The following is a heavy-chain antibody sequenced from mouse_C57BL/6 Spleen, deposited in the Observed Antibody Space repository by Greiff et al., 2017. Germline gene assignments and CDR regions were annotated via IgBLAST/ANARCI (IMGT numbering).Heavy chain of an antibody. CDR1: GYTFTSYW. CDR2: INPSNGGT. J-gene: IGHJ1*03. V-gene: IGHV1-53*01. CDR3: ARKSTTVVADWYCDV. Sequence: QVQLQQPGTELVKPGASVKLSCKASGYTFTSYWMHWVQQRPGQGLEWIGNINPSNGGTNYNEKFKSEATLTVDKSSSTAYMQLSSLTSEDSAVYYCARKSTTVVADWYCDVWGTGTTVTVSS. D-gene: IGHD1-1*01.